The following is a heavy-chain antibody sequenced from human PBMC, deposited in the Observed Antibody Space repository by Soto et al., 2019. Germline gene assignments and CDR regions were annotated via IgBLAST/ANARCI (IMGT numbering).Heavy chain of an antibody. CDR3: TTDSHPYYDYIWGSYRPDYFDY. V-gene: IGHV3-15*01. CDR1: GFTFSNAW. CDR2: IKSKTDGGTT. D-gene: IGHD3-16*02. J-gene: IGHJ4*02. Sequence: GGSLRLSCAASGFTFSNAWMSWVRQAPGKGLEWVGRIKSKTDGGTTDYAAPVKGRFTISRDDSKNTLYLQMNSLKTEDTAVYYCTTDSHPYYDYIWGSYRPDYFDYWGQGTLVTVSS.